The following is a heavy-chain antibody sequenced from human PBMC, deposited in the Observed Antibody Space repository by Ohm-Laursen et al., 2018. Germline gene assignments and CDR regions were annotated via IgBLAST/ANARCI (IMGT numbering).Heavy chain of an antibody. V-gene: IGHV3-33*01. CDR1: GFTFSSYG. CDR2: IWYDGSNK. J-gene: IGHJ2*01. Sequence: SLRLSCAASGFTFSSYGMHWVRQAPGKGLEWVAVIWYDGSNKYYADSVKGRFTISRDNSKNTLYLQMNSLRAEDTAVYYCARDSKEQWLDLYWYFDLWGRGTLVTVSS. CDR3: ARDSKEQWLDLYWYFDL. D-gene: IGHD6-19*01.